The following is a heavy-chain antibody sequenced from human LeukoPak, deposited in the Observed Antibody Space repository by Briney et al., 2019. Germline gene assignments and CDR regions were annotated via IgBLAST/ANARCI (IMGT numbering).Heavy chain of an antibody. V-gene: IGHV3-48*03. CDR3: ARARTNYYYDSSGYYRDAFDI. D-gene: IGHD3-22*01. CDR2: ISSSGSTI. CDR1: GFTFSSYE. J-gene: IGHJ3*02. Sequence: GGSLRLSCAASGFTFSSYEMNWVRQAPGKGLEWVSYISSSGSTIYYADSVKGRFTISRANAQDSMYLQMSSLRAEDTAVYYCARARTNYYYDSSGYYRDAFDIWGQGTMVTVSS.